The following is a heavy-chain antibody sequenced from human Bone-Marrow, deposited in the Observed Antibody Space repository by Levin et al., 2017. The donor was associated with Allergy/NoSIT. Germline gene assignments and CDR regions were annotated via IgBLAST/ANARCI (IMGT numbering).Heavy chain of an antibody. J-gene: IGHJ4*02. CDR1: GGTFSSYA. CDR3: ARAAIVATITYYFDY. Sequence: ASVKVSCKASGGTFSSYAISWVRQAPGQGLEWMGGIIPIFGTANYAQKFQGRVTITADESTSTAYMELSSLRSEDTAVYYCARAAIVATITYYFDYWGQGTLVTVSS. D-gene: IGHD5-12*01. CDR2: IIPIFGTA. V-gene: IGHV1-69*13.